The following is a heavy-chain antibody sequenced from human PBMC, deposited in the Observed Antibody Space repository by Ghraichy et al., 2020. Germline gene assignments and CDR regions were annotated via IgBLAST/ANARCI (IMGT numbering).Heavy chain of an antibody. CDR2: IYTSGTT. V-gene: IGHV4-61*02. D-gene: IGHD6-19*01. J-gene: IGHJ4*02. Sequence: SETLSLTCTVSGGSISSGGYYWSWIRQPAGKGLEWIGRIYTSGTTNYNPSLKSRVTMSVDTSKNQFSLRLKSVIAADTAVYYCASEGIGAVAAIGVGVFDDWSQGTLVTVSS. CDR3: ASEGIGAVAAIGVGVFDD. CDR1: GGSISSGGYY.